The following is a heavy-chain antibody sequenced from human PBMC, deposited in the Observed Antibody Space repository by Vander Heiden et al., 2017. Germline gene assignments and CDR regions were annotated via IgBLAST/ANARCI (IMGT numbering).Heavy chain of an antibody. Sequence: EVQLVESGGGLVQPGGSLRLSCAASGFTFSSYWMSWVRQAPGKGLEWVANIKQDGSEKYYVDSVKGRFTISRDNAKNSLYLQMNSLRAEDTAVYYCARIVVGPAAKYWFDPWGQGTLVTVSS. V-gene: IGHV3-7*03. CDR2: IKQDGSEK. CDR1: GFTFSSYW. CDR3: ARIVVGPAAKYWFDP. D-gene: IGHD2-2*01. J-gene: IGHJ5*02.